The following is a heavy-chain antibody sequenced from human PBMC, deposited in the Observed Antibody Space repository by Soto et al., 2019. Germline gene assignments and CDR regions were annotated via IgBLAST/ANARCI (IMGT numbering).Heavy chain of an antibody. CDR3: ARDRSAVAGDYYYYYGMDV. D-gene: IGHD6-19*01. J-gene: IGHJ6*02. V-gene: IGHV3-30*04. Sequence: GGSLRLSCAASGFTFSIYAMHWVRQAPGKGLEWVAVTSFDGRYQYYADSVKGRFTISRDNSKNTLYLQVNSLRAEDTAVYYCARDRSAVAGDYYYYYGMDVWGQGTTVTVSS. CDR1: GFTFSIYA. CDR2: TSFDGRYQ.